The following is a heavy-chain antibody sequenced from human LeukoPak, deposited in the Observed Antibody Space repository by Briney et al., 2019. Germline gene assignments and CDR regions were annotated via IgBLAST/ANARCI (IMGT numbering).Heavy chain of an antibody. CDR3: ARGVSDYVHYGMDV. Sequence: SETPSLTCTVSGGSISSSSYYWGWIRQPPGKGLEWIGSIYYSGSTYYNPFLKSRVTISVDTSKNQFSLKLSSVTAADTAVYYCARGVSDYVHYGMDVWGQGTTVTVSS. J-gene: IGHJ6*02. D-gene: IGHD4-17*01. V-gene: IGHV4-39*07. CDR1: GGSISSSSYY. CDR2: IYYSGST.